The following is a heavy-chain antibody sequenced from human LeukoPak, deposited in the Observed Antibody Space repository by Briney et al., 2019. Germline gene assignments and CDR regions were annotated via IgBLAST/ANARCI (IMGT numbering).Heavy chain of an antibody. CDR1: GFTFSSSS. Sequence: GGSLRLSCAAAGFTFSSSSMTWVRQAPGKGLEWVSSISTSSSYIYYADSVKGRFTICRDNSKNTLYLQMNTLRAEDTAVYYCAKDVRGGDKAIEPTDHWGQGTLVTVAS. CDR3: AKDVRGGDKAIEPTDH. V-gene: IGHV3-21*04. D-gene: IGHD5-18*01. J-gene: IGHJ4*02. CDR2: ISTSSSYI.